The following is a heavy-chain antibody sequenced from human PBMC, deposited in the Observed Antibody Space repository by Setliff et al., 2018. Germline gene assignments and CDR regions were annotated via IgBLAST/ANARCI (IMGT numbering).Heavy chain of an antibody. V-gene: IGHV1-69*06. J-gene: IGHJ4*02. D-gene: IGHD6-6*01. CDR3: ARWTARAVDY. Sequence: SVKVSCKASGGTFSNFAISWVRQAPGQGFEWLGGIIPMFRTPEYAQKFQGRVTMTEDTSTDTAYMELSSLRSEDTAVYYCARWTARAVDYWGQGTLVTVSS. CDR1: GGTFSNFA. CDR2: IIPMFRTP.